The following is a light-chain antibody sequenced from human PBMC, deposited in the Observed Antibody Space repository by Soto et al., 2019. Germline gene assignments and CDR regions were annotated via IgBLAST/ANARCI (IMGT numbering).Light chain of an antibody. Sequence: DIQMTQSPSTLSASVGDRVTITCRASQSISSWLAWYQQKPGKAPKLLIYDASSLESGVPSRFSGSGSGTEFTLTISSLQPDDFATYYCQQYNSHLITFGQGTRLEIK. CDR2: DAS. CDR3: QQYNSHLIT. V-gene: IGKV1-5*01. CDR1: QSISSW. J-gene: IGKJ5*01.